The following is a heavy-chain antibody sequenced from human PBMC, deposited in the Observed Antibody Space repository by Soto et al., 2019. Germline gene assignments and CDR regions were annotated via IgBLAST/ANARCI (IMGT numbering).Heavy chain of an antibody. J-gene: IGHJ4*02. Sequence: QVQLVQSGAEVKKPGASVKVSCKASGYTFTGYYMHWVRQAPGQGLEWMGWINPVSGATKYAQKSQGWVTMTSNTSISIVYIELSRLTSDDTALYYCAREPILYAGIGYYFDYWGQGTLVTVSS. CDR1: GYTFTGYY. D-gene: IGHD3-22*01. CDR2: INPVSGAT. CDR3: AREPILYAGIGYYFDY. V-gene: IGHV1-2*04.